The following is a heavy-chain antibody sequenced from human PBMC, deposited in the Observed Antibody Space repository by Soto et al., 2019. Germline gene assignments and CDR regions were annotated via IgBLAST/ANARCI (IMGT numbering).Heavy chain of an antibody. J-gene: IGHJ6*02. CDR1: GGTFSIYA. Sequence: QVQLVQSGAEVKKTGSSVKVSCKASGGTFSIYAISWVRQAPGQRREWLGGIIPIFGTANYAQKLQGRVMITADESTSTAYMELSSLRSEETAVYYCARTVAGTGQSPKIYYYVMDVWCQGTTVTVS. CDR3: ARTVAGTGQSPKIYYYVMDV. CDR2: IIPIFGTA. D-gene: IGHD6-19*01. V-gene: IGHV1-69*01.